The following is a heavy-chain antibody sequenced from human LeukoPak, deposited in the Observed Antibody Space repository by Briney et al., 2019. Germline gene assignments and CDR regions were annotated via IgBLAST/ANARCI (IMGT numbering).Heavy chain of an antibody. V-gene: IGHV3-23*01. D-gene: IGHD6-6*01. CDR2: ISGSGGST. CDR1: GFTFSSYA. CDR3: AEKYSSSIVINFDY. J-gene: IGHJ4*02. Sequence: PGGSLRLSCAASGFTFSSYAMSWVRQAPGKGLEWVSAISGSGGSTYYADSVKGRFTISRDNSKSTLYLQMNSLRAEDTAVYYCAEKYSSSIVINFDYWGQGTLVTVSS.